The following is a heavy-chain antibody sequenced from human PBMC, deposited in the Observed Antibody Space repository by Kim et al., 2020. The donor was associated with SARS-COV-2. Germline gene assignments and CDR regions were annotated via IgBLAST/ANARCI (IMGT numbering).Heavy chain of an antibody. J-gene: IGHJ4*02. CDR3: ARENCYGTGSCFDY. CDR2: INEYGTEK. Sequence: GGSLRLSCAVSGFNFGSYWMTWVRQVPGKGLEWVGHINEYGTEKNFLDSVKGRFIISRDNSKNSLYLQMNSLRAEDTAVYYCARENCYGTGSCFDYWGQGTLVTVSS. D-gene: IGHD3-10*01. V-gene: IGHV3-7*01. CDR1: GFNFGSYW.